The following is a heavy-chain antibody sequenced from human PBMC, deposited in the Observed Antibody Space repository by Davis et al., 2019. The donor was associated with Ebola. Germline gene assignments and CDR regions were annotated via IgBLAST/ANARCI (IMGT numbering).Heavy chain of an antibody. V-gene: IGHV1-3*01. Sequence: AVSVKVSCKASGYTFTSYAMHWVRQAPGQRLEWMGWINAGNGNTKYSQKFQGRVTITRDTSASTAYMELRSLRSDDTAVYYCARGFRQTWFDPWGQGTLVTVS. J-gene: IGHJ5*02. CDR1: GYTFTSYA. CDR2: INAGNGNT. CDR3: ARGFRQTWFDP.